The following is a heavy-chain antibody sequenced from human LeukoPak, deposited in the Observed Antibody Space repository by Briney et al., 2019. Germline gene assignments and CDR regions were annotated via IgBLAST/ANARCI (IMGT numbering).Heavy chain of an antibody. V-gene: IGHV4-34*01. CDR3: ARGRIAARQGVYYYGMDV. D-gene: IGHD6-6*01. J-gene: IGHJ6*02. CDR2: INHSGST. CDR1: GGSFSGYY. Sequence: SETLSLTCAVYGGSFSGYYWSRIRQPPGKGLEWIGEINHSGSTNYNPSLKSRVTISVDTSKNQFSLKLSSVTAADTAVYYCARGRIAARQGVYYYGMDVWGQGTTVTVSS.